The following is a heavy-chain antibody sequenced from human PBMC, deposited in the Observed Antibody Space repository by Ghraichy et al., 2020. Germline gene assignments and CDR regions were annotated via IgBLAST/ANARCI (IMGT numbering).Heavy chain of an antibody. CDR3: ATLVTRSTSLPRPGYGVDV. D-gene: IGHD1-26*01. J-gene: IGHJ6*02. V-gene: IGHV3-72*01. CDR2: TRDKANSYTT. Sequence: GGSLRLSCAASGLTLSDHHMDWVRQAPGKGLEWVGRTRDKANSYTTKYAASVEGRFTISRDDSKNSLYLQMNSLKTEDTAVYYCATLVTRSTSLPRPGYGVDVWGQGTTVTVSS. CDR1: GLTLSDHH.